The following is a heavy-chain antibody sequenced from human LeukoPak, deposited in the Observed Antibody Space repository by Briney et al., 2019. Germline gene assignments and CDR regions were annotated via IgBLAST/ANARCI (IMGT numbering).Heavy chain of an antibody. V-gene: IGHV3-9*03. CDR2: ISWNSGSI. CDR1: GFSFSDFS. CDR3: AKDMGPSIVVVPAAFDY. D-gene: IGHD2-2*01. J-gene: IGHJ4*02. Sequence: PGGSLRLSCAASGFSFSDFSMNWVRQAPGKGLEWISGISWNSGSIGYADSVKGRFTISRDNAKNSLYLQMNSLRAEDMALYYCAKDMGPSIVVVPAAFDYWGQGTLVTVSS.